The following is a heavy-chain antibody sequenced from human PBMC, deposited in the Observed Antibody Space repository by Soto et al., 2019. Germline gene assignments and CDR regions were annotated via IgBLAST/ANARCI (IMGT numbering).Heavy chain of an antibody. V-gene: IGHV4-59*12. D-gene: IGHD3-22*01. J-gene: IGHJ4*02. Sequence: SETLSLTCTVSGASISSYYWSWIRQPPGKGLEWIGYIYYSGSTNYNPSLKSRVAISVDTSKNQFSLNLSSVTAADTAVYYCARGGDTSAYSDFDYWGQGALVTVSS. CDR2: IYYSGST. CDR1: GASISSYY. CDR3: ARGGDTSAYSDFDY.